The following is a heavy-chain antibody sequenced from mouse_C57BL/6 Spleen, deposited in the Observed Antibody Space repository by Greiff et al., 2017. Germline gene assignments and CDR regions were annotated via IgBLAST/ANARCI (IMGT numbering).Heavy chain of an antibody. D-gene: IGHD3-1*01. CDR2: INYDGSST. J-gene: IGHJ2*01. CDR3: AREESRDYFDY. Sequence: EVKLMESEGGLVQPGSSMKLSCTASGFTFSDYYMAWVRQVPEKGLEWVANINYDGSSTYYLDSLKSRFIISRDNAKNILYLQMSSLKSEDTATYYCAREESRDYFDYWGQGTTLTVSS. V-gene: IGHV5-16*01. CDR1: GFTFSDYY.